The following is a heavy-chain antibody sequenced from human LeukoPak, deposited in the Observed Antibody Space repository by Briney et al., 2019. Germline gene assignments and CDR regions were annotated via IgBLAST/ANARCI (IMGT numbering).Heavy chain of an antibody. CDR2: ISSSSSYI. J-gene: IGHJ6*03. Sequence: GGSLRLSCAASGFTFSSYSMNWVRQAPGKGLEWVSSISSSSSYIYYADSVKGRFTISRDNAKNSLYLQMNSLRAEDTAVYYCARTTVTTSPVYYYYYYYMDVWGKGTTVTVSS. CDR3: ARTTVTTSPVYYYYYYYMDV. V-gene: IGHV3-21*01. D-gene: IGHD4-17*01. CDR1: GFTFSSYS.